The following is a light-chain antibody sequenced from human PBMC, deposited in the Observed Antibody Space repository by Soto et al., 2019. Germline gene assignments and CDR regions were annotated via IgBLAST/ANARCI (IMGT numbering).Light chain of an antibody. V-gene: IGKV3-15*01. J-gene: IGKJ3*01. CDR1: QSVGSN. CDR3: QQYNNWPPFT. CDR2: NKS. Sequence: EIVMTQSPATLSVSPGERATLSCRASQSVGSNLAWYQQKPGQAPRLVIYNKSARAAGIPARFSGSGSGTEFTLTISSLQSEDFAVYYCQQYNNWPPFTFGPGTKVEIK.